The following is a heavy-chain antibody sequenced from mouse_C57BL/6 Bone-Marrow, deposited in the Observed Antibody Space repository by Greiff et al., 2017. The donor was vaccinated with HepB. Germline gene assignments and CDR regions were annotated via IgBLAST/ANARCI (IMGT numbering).Heavy chain of an antibody. V-gene: IGHV5-17*01. J-gene: IGHJ3*01. CDR3: ARPALVLFAY. D-gene: IGHD2-10*02. CDR2: ISSGSSTI. Sequence: EVKLMESGGGLVKPGGSLKLSCAASGFTFSDYGMHWVRQAPEKGLEWVAYISSGSSTIYSADTVKGRFTISRDNAKNTLFLQMTSLRSEDTAMYYCARPALVLFAYWGQGTLVTVSA. CDR1: GFTFSDYG.